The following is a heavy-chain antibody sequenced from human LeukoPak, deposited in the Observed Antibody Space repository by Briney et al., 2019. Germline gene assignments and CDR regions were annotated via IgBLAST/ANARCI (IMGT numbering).Heavy chain of an antibody. CDR3: AAERSGELMAY. J-gene: IGHJ4*02. Sequence: ASVKVSCKVSGYTLTELSVYWVRQAPGKGLVWMGGHDRGDGAKIYAQRFQGRVSVTEDTSTGTAYMELSSLTSNDTAVYFCAAERSGELMAYWGQGTLVTVSS. D-gene: IGHD3-3*01. CDR1: GYTLTELS. V-gene: IGHV1-24*01. CDR2: HDRGDGAK.